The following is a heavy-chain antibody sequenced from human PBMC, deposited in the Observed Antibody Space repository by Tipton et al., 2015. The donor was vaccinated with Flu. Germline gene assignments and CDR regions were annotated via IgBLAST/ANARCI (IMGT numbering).Heavy chain of an antibody. Sequence: TLSLTCSVSGDSIKRSTCHWGWIRQSPGKGLEWIGSIHFSGTSYYNSSLESRVTISEDTSKNQIYLRLTSVTAADTAVYYCARDTTTRPRVFDIWGQGTMVAVSP. V-gene: IGHV4-39*07. D-gene: IGHD1-1*01. CDR3: ARDTTTRPRVFDI. CDR2: IHFSGTS. CDR1: GDSIKRSTCH. J-gene: IGHJ3*02.